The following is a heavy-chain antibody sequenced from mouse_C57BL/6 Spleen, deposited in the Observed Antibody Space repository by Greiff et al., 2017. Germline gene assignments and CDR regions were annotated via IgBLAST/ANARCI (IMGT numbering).Heavy chain of an antibody. CDR2: IDPSDSET. CDR3: ARGGTVVADDY. Sequence: QVQLKQPGAELVRPGSSVKLSCKASGYTFTSYWMHWVKQRPIQGLEWIGNIDPSDSETHYNQKFKDKATLTVDKSSSTAYMQLSSLTSEDSAVYYCARGGTVVADDYWGQGTTLTVSS. D-gene: IGHD1-1*01. V-gene: IGHV1-52*01. J-gene: IGHJ2*01. CDR1: GYTFTSYW.